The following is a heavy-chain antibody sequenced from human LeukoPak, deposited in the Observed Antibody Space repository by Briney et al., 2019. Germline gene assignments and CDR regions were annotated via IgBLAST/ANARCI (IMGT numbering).Heavy chain of an antibody. V-gene: IGHV4-59*01. Sequence: SETLSLTCTVSGDSISSYYWSWIRQPPGKGLEWIGYMYYSGSTNYNPSLKSRVTISVDTSKNQFSLKLSSVTPADTAVYYCARGIIVGATWGENYNCFDPWGQGTLVTVSS. CDR1: GDSISSYY. CDR3: ARGIIVGATWGENYNCFDP. J-gene: IGHJ5*02. D-gene: IGHD1-26*01. CDR2: MYYSGST.